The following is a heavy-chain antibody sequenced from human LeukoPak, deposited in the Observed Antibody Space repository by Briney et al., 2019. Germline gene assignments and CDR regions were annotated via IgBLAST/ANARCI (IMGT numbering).Heavy chain of an antibody. Sequence: GGSLRLSCAASGFTFSSFGMHWVRQAPGKGLDWVAFMRYDGSNKYYADSVKGRFTISRDNPKNTLNLQMNSLRGDDTGVYYCAKDRGDYTDWFDPWGQGTLVTVSS. CDR3: AKDRGDYTDWFDP. CDR1: GFTFSSFG. D-gene: IGHD4-17*01. CDR2: MRYDGSNK. J-gene: IGHJ5*02. V-gene: IGHV3-30*02.